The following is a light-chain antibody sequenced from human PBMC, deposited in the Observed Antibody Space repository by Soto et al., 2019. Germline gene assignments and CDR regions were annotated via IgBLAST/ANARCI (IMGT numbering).Light chain of an antibody. CDR3: SSYTSSSTLYV. CDR1: SSDVGGYNY. J-gene: IGLJ1*01. V-gene: IGLV2-14*01. CDR2: EVS. Sequence: QSFLTQPASVSGSAGQSITIACTGTSSDVGGYNYVSWYQQHPGKAPKLKIYEVSNRPSGVSNRFSGSKSGNTASLTISGLQAEDEADYYCSSYTSSSTLYVFGTGTKVTVL.